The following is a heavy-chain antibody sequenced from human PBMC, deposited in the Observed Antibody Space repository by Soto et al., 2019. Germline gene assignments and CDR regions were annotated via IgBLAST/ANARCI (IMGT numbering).Heavy chain of an antibody. Sequence: QVQLQESGPGLVKPSETLSLTCTVSGGSISNYYWSWIRQPPGKGLEWIGYIYYSGSTNYNPSLKSRVTISVDTSKNQFSLKLSSVTAADTAVYYCARGRPTLRYFDWLFHFDYWGQGTLVTVSS. CDR1: GGSISNYY. CDR3: ARGRPTLRYFDWLFHFDY. D-gene: IGHD3-9*01. V-gene: IGHV4-59*01. CDR2: IYYSGST. J-gene: IGHJ4*02.